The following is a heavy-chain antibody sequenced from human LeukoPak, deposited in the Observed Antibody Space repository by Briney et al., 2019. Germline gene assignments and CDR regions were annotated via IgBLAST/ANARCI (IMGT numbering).Heavy chain of an antibody. V-gene: IGHV3-48*03. D-gene: IGHD5-18*01. J-gene: IGHJ4*02. Sequence: PGGSLRLSCVVSGFTFSDHEMNWVRQAPGKGLEYVSYISSSGSPTYYSDAVKGRFTVSRDNAKNSMFLEMNDLRAEDTAGYYCARKLYDSHSFWGQGTLVTVSS. CDR2: ISSSGSPT. CDR3: ARKLYDSHSF. CDR1: GFTFSDHE.